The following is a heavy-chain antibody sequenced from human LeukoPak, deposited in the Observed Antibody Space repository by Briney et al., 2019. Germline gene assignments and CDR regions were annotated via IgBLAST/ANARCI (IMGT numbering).Heavy chain of an antibody. D-gene: IGHD5-18*01. Sequence: SQTLSLTCAISGDSVSSNSAAWNWIRQSPSRGLEWLGRTYYRSKWYNDYAVSVKSRITINPDTSKSQFSLQLNSVTPEDTAVYYCARSPQLWLRNWFDPWGQGTLVTVSS. J-gene: IGHJ5*02. V-gene: IGHV6-1*01. CDR3: ARSPQLWLRNWFDP. CDR1: GDSVSSNSAA. CDR2: TYYRSKWYN.